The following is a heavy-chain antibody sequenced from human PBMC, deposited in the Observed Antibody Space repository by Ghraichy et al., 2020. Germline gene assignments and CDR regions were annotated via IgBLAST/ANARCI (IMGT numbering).Heavy chain of an antibody. CDR3: ARHRGHPKKIWFGELLPGYFDY. D-gene: IGHD3-10*01. Sequence: SETLSLTCAVYGGSFSGYYWSWIRQPPGKGLEWIGEINHSGSTNYNPSLKSRVTISVDTSKNQFSLKLSSVTAADTAVYYCARHRGHPKKIWFGELLPGYFDYWGQGTLVTVSS. J-gene: IGHJ4*02. CDR1: GGSFSGYY. V-gene: IGHV4-34*01. CDR2: INHSGST.